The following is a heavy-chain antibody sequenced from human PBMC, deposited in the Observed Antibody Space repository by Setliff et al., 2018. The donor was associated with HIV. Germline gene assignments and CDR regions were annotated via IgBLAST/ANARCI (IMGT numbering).Heavy chain of an antibody. J-gene: IGHJ4*02. CDR2: IHYSGST. Sequence: ASETLSLTCTVYGGFIKNSSYYWGWIRQPPGKGLEWIGNIHYSGSTYYNPSLKSRVTISVDASKNQFSLKLSSVTAADRAVYYCAREGDGIDFWGQGTLVTVSS. V-gene: IGHV4-39*02. D-gene: IGHD2-21*02. CDR3: AREGDGIDF. CDR1: GGFIKNSSYY.